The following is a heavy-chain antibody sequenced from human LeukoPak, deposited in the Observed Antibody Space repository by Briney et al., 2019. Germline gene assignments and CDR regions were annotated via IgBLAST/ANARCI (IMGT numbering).Heavy chain of an antibody. CDR1: GGSIRSSSYY. D-gene: IGHD3-16*01. CDR3: ARERDYDFDY. Sequence: PSETLSLTCSVFGGSIRSSSYYWSWIRQPAGKGLEWIGRIYTSGSTNYNPSLKSRVTMSVDTSKDQFSLKLSSVTAADTAVYYCARERDYDFDYWGQGTLVTVSS. J-gene: IGHJ4*02. CDR2: IYTSGST. V-gene: IGHV4-61*02.